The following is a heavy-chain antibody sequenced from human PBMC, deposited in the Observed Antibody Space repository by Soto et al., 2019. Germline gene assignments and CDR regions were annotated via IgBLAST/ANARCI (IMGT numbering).Heavy chain of an antibody. CDR2: ISGSGGST. CDR3: AKDQWGYDYSNPFDP. Sequence: GGSLRLSCAASGFTFSSYAMSWVRQAPGKGLEWVSAISGSGGSTYYADSVKGRFTISRDNSKNTLYLQMNSLRAEDTAVYYCAKDQWGYDYSNPFDPWGQGTLVTVSS. V-gene: IGHV3-23*01. CDR1: GFTFSSYA. J-gene: IGHJ5*02. D-gene: IGHD4-4*01.